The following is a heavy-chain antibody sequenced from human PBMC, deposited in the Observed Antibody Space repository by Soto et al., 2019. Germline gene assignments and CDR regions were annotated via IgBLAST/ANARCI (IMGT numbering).Heavy chain of an antibody. CDR2: INPNSGGT. V-gene: IGHV1-2*02. J-gene: IGHJ5*02. Sequence: ASVKVSCKASGYTFTGYYMHWVRQAPGQGLEWMGWINPNSGGTNYAQKFQGRVTMTRDTSINTAYMELSRLRSEDTAVYYCATDSKYYGSGLDPWGQGTLVTVSS. CDR3: ATDSKYYGSGLDP. D-gene: IGHD3-10*01. CDR1: GYTFTGYY.